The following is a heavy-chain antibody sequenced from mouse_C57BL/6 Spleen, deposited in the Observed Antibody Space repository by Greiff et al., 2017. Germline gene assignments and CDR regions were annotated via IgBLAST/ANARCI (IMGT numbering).Heavy chain of an antibody. CDR3: ARAGSSSPWFAY. CDR2: INPSSGYT. J-gene: IGHJ3*01. CDR1: GYTFTSYT. Sequence: VQLQQSGAELARPGASVQMSCKASGYTFTSYTMHWVKQRPGQGLEWIGYINPSSGYTKYNQKFKDKATLTADKSSSTAYMQLSSLTSEDSAVYYCARAGSSSPWFAYWGQGTLVTVSA. D-gene: IGHD1-1*01. V-gene: IGHV1-4*01.